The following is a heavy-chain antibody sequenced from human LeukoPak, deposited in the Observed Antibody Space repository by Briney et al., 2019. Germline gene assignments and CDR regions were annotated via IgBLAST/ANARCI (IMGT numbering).Heavy chain of an antibody. J-gene: IGHJ5*02. CDR3: ARQGVPAAPRWFDP. V-gene: IGHV4-4*09. D-gene: IGHD2-2*01. CDR2: IYTSWST. CDR1: GGSISSYY. Sequence: SETLSLTCTVSGGSISSYYWSWIRQPPGKGLEGIGYIYTSWSTNYNPSLKSRVNISVDTPKNQLSLKLSSVTAADTAVYYCARQGVPAAPRWFDPWGQGTLVTVSS.